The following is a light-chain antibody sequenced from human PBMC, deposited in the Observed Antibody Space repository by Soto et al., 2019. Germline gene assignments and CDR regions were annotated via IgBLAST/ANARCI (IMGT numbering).Light chain of an antibody. CDR1: QSARTS. J-gene: IGKJ5*01. CDR3: QQRYDWPPLT. Sequence: LVMPQPPSTLSASPWERATLSCRASQSARTSLGWHQQKPGQPPSLLIYHVSIRATGIPARFNGSGSGTEFTLTISSLQSEDFALYYCQQRYDWPPLTFGQGTQVEIK. V-gene: IGKV3-15*01. CDR2: HVS.